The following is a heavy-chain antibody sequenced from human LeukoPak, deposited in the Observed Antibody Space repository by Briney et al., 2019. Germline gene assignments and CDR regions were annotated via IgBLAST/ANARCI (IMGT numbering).Heavy chain of an antibody. D-gene: IGHD6-19*01. V-gene: IGHV3-9*01. Sequence: PGGSLRLSCAASGFTFDDYAMHWVRQAPGKGLEWVSGISWNSGSIGYADSVKGRFTISRDNAKNSLYLQMNSLRAEDTAVYYCAKPVGLIAVAGPFDYWGQGTLVTVSS. CDR2: ISWNSGSI. J-gene: IGHJ4*02. CDR3: AKPVGLIAVAGPFDY. CDR1: GFTFDDYA.